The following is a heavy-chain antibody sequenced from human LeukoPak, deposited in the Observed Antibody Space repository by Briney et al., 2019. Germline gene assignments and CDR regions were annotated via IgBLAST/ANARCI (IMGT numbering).Heavy chain of an antibody. CDR2: ISYDGSNK. CDR3: ARVAPEWELLGYFDY. V-gene: IGHV3-30-3*01. CDR1: GFTFSSYA. Sequence: GGSLRLSCAASGFTFSSYAMHWVRQAPGKGLEWVAVISYDGSNKYYAHSVKGRFTISRDNSKNTLYLQMNSLRAEDTAVYYCARVAPEWELLGYFDYWGQGTLVTVSS. D-gene: IGHD1-26*01. J-gene: IGHJ4*02.